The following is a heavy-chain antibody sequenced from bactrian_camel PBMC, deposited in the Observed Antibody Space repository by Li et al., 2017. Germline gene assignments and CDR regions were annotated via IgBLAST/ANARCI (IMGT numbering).Heavy chain of an antibody. CDR1: GFTFSSFP. CDR2: IGSGGTST. Sequence: VQPGGSLVLSCAASGFTFSSFPMTYVRQAPGKGLEWVSTIGSGGTSTYYADPVKGRFTISKDNAKNILYLQMNSLKPEDTAMYFCAADVDPCVVVSDTFIKIGIWSQGTQVTVS. J-gene: IGHJ6*01. V-gene: IGHV3S31*01. CDR3: AADVDPCVVVSDTFIKIGI. D-gene: IGHD2*01.